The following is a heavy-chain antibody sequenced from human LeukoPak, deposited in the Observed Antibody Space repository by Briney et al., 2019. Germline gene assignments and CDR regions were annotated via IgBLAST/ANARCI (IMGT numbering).Heavy chain of an antibody. J-gene: IGHJ2*01. V-gene: IGHV4-59*12. D-gene: IGHD4-17*01. CDR3: ARRTVTTGYWYFDL. Sequence: PSETLSLTCTVSGGSINSYYWNWIRQPPGKGLEWIGYIYYSGSTYYNPSLKSRVTISVDTSKNQFSLKLSSVTAADTAVYYCARRTVTTGYWYFDLWGRGTLVTVSS. CDR1: GGSINSYY. CDR2: IYYSGST.